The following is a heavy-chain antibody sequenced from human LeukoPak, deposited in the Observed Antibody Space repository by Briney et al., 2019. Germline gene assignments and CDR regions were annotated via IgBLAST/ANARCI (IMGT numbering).Heavy chain of an antibody. CDR1: GFTFSSYA. Sequence: GGSLRLSCAASGFTFSSYAMSWVRQAPGKGLEWVSDISGSGGSTYYADSVKGRFTISRDNSKNTLYLQMNSLRAEGTAVYYCAKLHTVQLRLWFGELLSYFQHWGQGTLVTVSS. J-gene: IGHJ1*01. CDR2: ISGSGGST. V-gene: IGHV3-23*01. D-gene: IGHD3-10*01. CDR3: AKLHTVQLRLWFGELLSYFQH.